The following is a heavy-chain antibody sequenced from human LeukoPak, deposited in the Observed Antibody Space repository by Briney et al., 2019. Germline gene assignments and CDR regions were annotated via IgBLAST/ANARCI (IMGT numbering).Heavy chain of an antibody. CDR2: IYSGGST. J-gene: IGHJ4*02. Sequence: PGGSLRLSCAASGFTVSSNYMSWVRQAPGKGLEWVSVIYSGGSTYYADSVKGRFTISRDNAKNSLYLQMNSLRAEDTAVYYCAREGESYPDLDYWGQGTLVTVSS. V-gene: IGHV3-53*01. CDR3: AREGESYPDLDY. CDR1: GFTVSSNY. D-gene: IGHD3-10*01.